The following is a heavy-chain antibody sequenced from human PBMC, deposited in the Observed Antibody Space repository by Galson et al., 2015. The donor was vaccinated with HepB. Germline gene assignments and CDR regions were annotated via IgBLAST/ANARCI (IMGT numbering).Heavy chain of an antibody. D-gene: IGHD6-25*01. CDR3: AKDLYSFITRLRGGAFDI. Sequence: SLRLSCAASGFTFSSYAMSWVRQAPGKGLEWVSAISGSGGSTYYADSVKGRFTISRDNSKNTLYLQMNSLRAEDTAVYYCAKDLYSFITRLRGGAFDIWGQGTMVTVSS. CDR1: GFTFSSYA. CDR2: ISGSGGST. J-gene: IGHJ3*02. V-gene: IGHV3-23*01.